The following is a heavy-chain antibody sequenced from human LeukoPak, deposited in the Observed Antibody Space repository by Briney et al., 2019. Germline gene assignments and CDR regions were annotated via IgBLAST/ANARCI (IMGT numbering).Heavy chain of an antibody. CDR1: GFTFGSYW. V-gene: IGHV3-7*04. Sequence: GGSLRLSCAASGFTFGSYWMSWVRQAPGKGLEWVANIKQDGSEKNYVDSVEGRFTISRDNAKDSLYLQMSSLRAEDTAVYYCARVGWFGELTRHPGGDSWGQGTLVTVSS. D-gene: IGHD3-10*01. J-gene: IGHJ4*02. CDR3: ARVGWFGELTRHPGGDS. CDR2: IKQDGSEK.